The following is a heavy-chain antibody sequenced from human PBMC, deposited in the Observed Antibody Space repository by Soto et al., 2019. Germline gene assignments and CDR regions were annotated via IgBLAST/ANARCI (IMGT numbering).Heavy chain of an antibody. V-gene: IGHV3-74*01. D-gene: IGHD2-2*01. Sequence: PGGSLRLSCAASGFTFSSYWMYWVRQAPGKGLVWVSRINSDGSSTSYADSVKGRFTISRDDSKNTLYLQMNSLRAEDTAVYYCAKRGQGYCTSSSCFGVPDYWGQGTLVTVSS. J-gene: IGHJ4*02. CDR3: AKRGQGYCTSSSCFGVPDY. CDR1: GFTFSSYW. CDR2: INSDGSST.